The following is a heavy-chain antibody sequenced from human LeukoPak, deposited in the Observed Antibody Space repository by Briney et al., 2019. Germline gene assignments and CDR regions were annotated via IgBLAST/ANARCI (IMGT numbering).Heavy chain of an antibody. V-gene: IGHV1-2*06. CDR2: INPNSGGT. J-gene: IGHJ4*02. Sequence: ASVKVSCKASGDTFTGYYMHWVRQAPGQGLEWMGRINPNSGGTNYAQKFQGRVTMTRDTSISTAYMELSRLRSDDTAVYYCASSAALIAVAGTRDYWGQGTLVTVSS. CDR1: GDTFTGYY. CDR3: ASSAALIAVAGTRDY. D-gene: IGHD6-19*01.